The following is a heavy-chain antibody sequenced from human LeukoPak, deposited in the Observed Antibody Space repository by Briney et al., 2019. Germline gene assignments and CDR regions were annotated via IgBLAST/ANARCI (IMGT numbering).Heavy chain of an antibody. Sequence: PETLSLTCTVSGGSTSSSSYYWGWIRQPPGKGLEWIGSIYYSGSTYYNPSLKSRVTISVDTSKNQFSLKVSSVTAADTAVYYCARRELLSTPDAFDIWGQGTMVTVSS. CDR3: ARRELLSTPDAFDI. J-gene: IGHJ3*02. D-gene: IGHD3-10*01. CDR2: IYYSGST. V-gene: IGHV4-39*01. CDR1: GGSTSSSSYY.